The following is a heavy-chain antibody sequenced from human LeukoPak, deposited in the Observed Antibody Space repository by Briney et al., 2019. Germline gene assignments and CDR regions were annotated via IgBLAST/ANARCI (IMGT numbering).Heavy chain of an antibody. J-gene: IGHJ4*02. CDR1: GFTFSAHY. D-gene: IGHD1-26*01. Sequence: GGSLRLSCTASGFTFSAHYMAWVRQAPGKGLEWVGRIRNKVNSYVTGYAASVKGRFTISRDDSSNSLYLQMNSLKTEDTAVYYCARESSGSFYDWGQGTLVTVSS. CDR2: IRNKVNSYVT. CDR3: ARESSGSFYD. V-gene: IGHV3-72*01.